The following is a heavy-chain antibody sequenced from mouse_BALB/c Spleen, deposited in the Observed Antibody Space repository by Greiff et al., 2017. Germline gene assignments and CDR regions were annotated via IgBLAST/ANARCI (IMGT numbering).Heavy chain of an antibody. CDR2: INPSGGYT. D-gene: IGHD1-1*01. CDR1: GFTFTSYW. J-gene: IGHJ4*01. Sequence: VQLQQSGGDLAKPGASLKMSCTASGFTFTSYWMHWVQQTPGQGLEWVGYINPSGGYTEYNQKFKGQATLTADKSSSTAYMQLSSLTSEDSAVYYCTRHDDSNYAMDYWGQGTSVTVSS. V-gene: IGHV1-7*01. CDR3: TRHDDSNYAMDY.